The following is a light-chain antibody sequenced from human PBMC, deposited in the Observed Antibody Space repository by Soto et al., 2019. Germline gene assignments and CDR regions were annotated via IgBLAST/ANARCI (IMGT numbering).Light chain of an antibody. CDR1: QSISNY. V-gene: IGKV1-39*01. CDR3: QQSYSTPIT. CDR2: AAS. Sequence: DIQMTQSPSSLPASVGDRVTITCRASQSISNYLNWYQQKPGKAPKVLIYAASNLQSGVPSRISGSGSGTDFTLTISSLQPEDFATYYCQQSYSTPITFGQGTRLEIE. J-gene: IGKJ5*01.